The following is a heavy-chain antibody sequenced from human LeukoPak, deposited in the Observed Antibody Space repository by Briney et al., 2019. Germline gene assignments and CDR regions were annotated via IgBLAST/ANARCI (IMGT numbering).Heavy chain of an antibody. CDR1: GGSVSSFY. D-gene: IGHD2-15*01. Sequence: SETLSLTCTVSGGSVSSFYWSWIRQPPVKGLEWIGYIYYIGSTNYNPSLKSRVTISVDTSKNQLSLKLSSVTAADTAVFYCARHGSRGRAFDIWGQGTMVTVSS. CDR2: IYYIGST. J-gene: IGHJ3*02. CDR3: ARHGSRGRAFDI. V-gene: IGHV4-59*08.